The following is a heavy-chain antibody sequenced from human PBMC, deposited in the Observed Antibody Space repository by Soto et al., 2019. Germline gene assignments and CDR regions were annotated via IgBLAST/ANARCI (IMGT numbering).Heavy chain of an antibody. D-gene: IGHD3-9*01. CDR2: ISSSGSTI. Sequence: GGSLRLSCAASGFTFSSNAMSWVRQAPGKGLEWVSYISSSGSTIYYADSVKGRFTISRDNAKNSLYLQMNSLRAEDTAVYYCARVGGHYDILTGYYPDDAFDIWGQGTMVTVSS. J-gene: IGHJ3*02. V-gene: IGHV3-48*03. CDR3: ARVGGHYDILTGYYPDDAFDI. CDR1: GFTFSSNA.